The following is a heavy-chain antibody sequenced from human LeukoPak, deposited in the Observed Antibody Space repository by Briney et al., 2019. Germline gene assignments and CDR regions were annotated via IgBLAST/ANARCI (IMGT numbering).Heavy chain of an antibody. V-gene: IGHV3-74*01. J-gene: IGHJ6*03. CDR1: GFTFSSYA. Sequence: GGSLRLSCAASGFTFSSYAMSWVRQAPGKGLVWVSRINSDGSSTAYADSVKGRFTISRDNAKNTLYLQMNSLRAEDTAVYYCAREYYDFWSGYYNYYYFMDVWGKGTTATVSS. CDR3: AREYYDFWSGYYNYYYFMDV. CDR2: INSDGSST. D-gene: IGHD3-3*01.